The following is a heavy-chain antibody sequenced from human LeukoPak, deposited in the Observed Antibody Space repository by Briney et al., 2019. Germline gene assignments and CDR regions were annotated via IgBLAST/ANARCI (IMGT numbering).Heavy chain of an antibody. CDR2: ISWDGGST. CDR1: GFTFDDYT. Sequence: PGGSLRLSCAASGFTFDDYTMHWVRQAPGKGLEWVSLISWDGGSTYYADSVKGRFTISRDNSKNSLYLQMNSLRAEDTAVYYCAKAFYYDTSGIDYWGQGTLVTVSS. J-gene: IGHJ4*02. D-gene: IGHD3-22*01. CDR3: AKAFYYDTSGIDY. V-gene: IGHV3-43*01.